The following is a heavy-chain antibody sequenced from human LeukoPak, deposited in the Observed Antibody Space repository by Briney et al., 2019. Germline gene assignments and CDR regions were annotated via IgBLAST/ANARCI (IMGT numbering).Heavy chain of an antibody. CDR3: ARAGHGSGPREPYYYGMDV. CDR1: GGSISSGGYS. V-gene: IGHV4-30-2*01. CDR2: IYHSGST. Sequence: SQTLSLTCAVFGGSISSGGYSWSWIRQPPGKGLEWIGYIYHSGSTYYNPSLKSRVTISVDRSKNQFSLKLSSVTAADTAVYYCARAGHGSGPREPYYYGMDVWGKGTTVTVSS. J-gene: IGHJ6*04. D-gene: IGHD3-10*01.